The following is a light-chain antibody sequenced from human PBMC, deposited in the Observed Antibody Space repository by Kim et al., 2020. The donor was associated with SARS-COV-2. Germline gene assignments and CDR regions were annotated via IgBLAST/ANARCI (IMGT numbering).Light chain of an antibody. V-gene: IGKV3-15*01. CDR2: GAS. Sequence: EIVMTQSPATLSVSPGERATLSCRASQSVSSNLAWYQQKPGQAPRLLIYGASTRATDIPARFSGSGSGTEFTLTISSLQSEDFAVYYCQQYNNWPRGTFGQGTKLEI. CDR1: QSVSSN. CDR3: QQYNNWPRGT. J-gene: IGKJ2*01.